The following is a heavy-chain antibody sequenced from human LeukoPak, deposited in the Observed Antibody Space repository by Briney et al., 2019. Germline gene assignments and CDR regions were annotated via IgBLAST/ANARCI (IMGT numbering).Heavy chain of an antibody. J-gene: IGHJ4*02. CDR2: INHSGST. D-gene: IGHD4/OR15-4a*01. CDR3: AREGRMSMGIEY. V-gene: IGHV4-34*01. Sequence: SETLSLTCAVYGGSFSGYYWSWIRQPPGKGPEWIGEINHSGSTNYNPSLKSRVTMSVDTSKNHFSLKLSSVTAADTAVYFCAREGRMSMGIEYWGQGTLVTVSS. CDR1: GGSFSGYY.